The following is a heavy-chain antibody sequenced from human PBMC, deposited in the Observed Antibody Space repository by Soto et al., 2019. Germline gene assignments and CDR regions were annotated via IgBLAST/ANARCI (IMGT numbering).Heavy chain of an antibody. CDR3: ARQDYSNYRGGMDV. J-gene: IGHJ6*02. Sequence: GGSLKISCKSSGYSFTSHWIAGVRQMPGKGLEWMVIIYPSDSDIRYRPSFQGQVTISVDKSISTAYLQWSSLKASDTATYYCARQDYSNYRGGMDVWGQGTTVTVSS. CDR2: IYPSDSDI. D-gene: IGHD2-2*01. V-gene: IGHV5-51*01. CDR1: GYSFTSHW.